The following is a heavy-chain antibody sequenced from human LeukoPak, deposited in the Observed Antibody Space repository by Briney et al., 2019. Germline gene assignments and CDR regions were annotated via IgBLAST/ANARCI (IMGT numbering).Heavy chain of an antibody. D-gene: IGHD3-3*01. Sequence: GALRPSCAASGFTFSSYAMHWVRQAPGKGLGWVAVISYDGSNKYYADSVKGRFTISRDNSKNTLYLQMNSLRAEDTAVYYCARDPPNYDFWSGGYYYYMDVWGKGTTVTVSS. V-gene: IGHV3-30-3*01. CDR2: ISYDGSNK. CDR3: ARDPPNYDFWSGGYYYYMDV. J-gene: IGHJ6*03. CDR1: GFTFSSYA.